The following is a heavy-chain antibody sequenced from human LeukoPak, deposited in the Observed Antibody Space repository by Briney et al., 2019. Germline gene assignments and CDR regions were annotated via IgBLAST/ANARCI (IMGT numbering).Heavy chain of an antibody. Sequence: GGSLRLSCAASAYTFSTYWMHWVRQAPGKGLVWVSRINSDGSSTRYADSVKGRFTISRDNAKNSLYLQMNSLRAEDTAVYYCSAFGGVLWGQGTLVTVSS. J-gene: IGHJ4*02. CDR3: SAFGGVL. V-gene: IGHV3-74*01. CDR1: AYTFSTYW. D-gene: IGHD3-16*01. CDR2: INSDGSST.